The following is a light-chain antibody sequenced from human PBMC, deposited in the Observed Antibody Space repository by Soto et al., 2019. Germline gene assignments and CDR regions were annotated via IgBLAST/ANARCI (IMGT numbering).Light chain of an antibody. CDR1: SGHSSYT. Sequence: QPVLTQSPSASASLGASVKLTCTLSSGHSSYTIAWHQQQPEKGPRYLMKLNSDGSHTKGDGIPDRFSGSSSGAERYLTISSLQSEDEADYYCQTWDTGVVFGGGTKLTVL. CDR3: QTWDTGVV. CDR2: LNSDGSH. V-gene: IGLV4-69*01. J-gene: IGLJ3*02.